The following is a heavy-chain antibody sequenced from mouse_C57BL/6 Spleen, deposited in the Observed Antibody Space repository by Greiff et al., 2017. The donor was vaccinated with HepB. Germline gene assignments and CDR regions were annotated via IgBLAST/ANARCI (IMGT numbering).Heavy chain of an antibody. CDR3: ARNPLGRRYFDY. CDR2: IYPGDGDT. V-gene: IGHV1-80*01. D-gene: IGHD4-1*01. Sequence: VQLQQSGAELVKPGASVKISCKASGYAFSSYWMNWVKQRPGKGLEWIGQIYPGDGDTNYNGKFKGKATLTADKSSSTAYMQLSSLTSEDSAVYFCARNPLGRRYFDYWGQGTTLTVSS. CDR1: GYAFSSYW. J-gene: IGHJ2*01.